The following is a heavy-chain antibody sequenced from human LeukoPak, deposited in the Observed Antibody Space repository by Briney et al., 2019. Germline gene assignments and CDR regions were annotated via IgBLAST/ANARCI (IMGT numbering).Heavy chain of an antibody. J-gene: IGHJ4*02. V-gene: IGHV3-74*01. CDR2: NNSDGSST. Sequence: GGSLRLSCAASGFIFSNYWKHWLRHAPGKGLVWVSHNNSDGSSTTSAHSVKGRYTISRDHAKNTLYLQMNSLRAEDTGVYYCAKGGATVIDYWGQGTLVTVSS. CDR3: AKGGATVIDY. D-gene: IGHD4-17*01. CDR1: GFIFSNYW.